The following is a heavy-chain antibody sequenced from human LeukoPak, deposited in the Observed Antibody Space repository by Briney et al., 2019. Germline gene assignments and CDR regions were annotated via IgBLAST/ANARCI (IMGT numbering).Heavy chain of an antibody. V-gene: IGHV4-34*01. CDR2: INHSGST. CDR3: ARGCPGGYSSSWYYYFDY. Sequence: SETLSLTCAVYGGSFSGYYWSWIRQPPGKGLEWIGEINHSGSTNYNPSLKSRVTISVDTSKNQFSLKLNSVTAADTAVYYCARGCPGGYSSSWYYYFDYWGQGTLVPVSS. J-gene: IGHJ4*02. CDR1: GGSFSGYY. D-gene: IGHD6-13*01.